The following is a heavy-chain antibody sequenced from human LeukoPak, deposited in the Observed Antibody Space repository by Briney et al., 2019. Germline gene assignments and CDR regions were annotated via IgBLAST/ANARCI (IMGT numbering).Heavy chain of an antibody. CDR1: GFTFSSYG. Sequence: GGSLRLSCAASGFTFSSYGMHWVRQAPGKGLEWVAVIWYDGSNKYYADSVKGRFTISRDNSKNTLYLQMNSLRAEDTAVYYCARVTVTTEAYYYYYMDVWGKGTTVTVSS. CDR2: IWYDGSNK. J-gene: IGHJ6*03. CDR3: ARVTVTTEAYYYYYMDV. D-gene: IGHD4-17*01. V-gene: IGHV3-33*08.